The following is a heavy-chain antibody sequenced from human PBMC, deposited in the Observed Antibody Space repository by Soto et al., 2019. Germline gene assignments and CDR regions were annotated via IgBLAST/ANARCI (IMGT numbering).Heavy chain of an antibody. CDR2: IYYSGST. CDR3: ARDPNYDFWSGYYFSYYGMDV. J-gene: IGHJ6*02. D-gene: IGHD3-3*01. V-gene: IGHV4-39*02. CDR1: GGSIISSSYY. Sequence: SETLSLTCTVSGGSIISSSYYFFCLRQPPWNGLELIGSIYYSGSTYYNPSLKSRVTISVDTSKNQFSLKLSSVTAADTAVYYCARDPNYDFWSGYYFSYYGMDVWGQGTTVTVSS.